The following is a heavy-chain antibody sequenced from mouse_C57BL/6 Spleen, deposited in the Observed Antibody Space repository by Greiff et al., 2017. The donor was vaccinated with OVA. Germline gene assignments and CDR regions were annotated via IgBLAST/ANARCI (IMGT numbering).Heavy chain of an antibody. V-gene: IGHV1-81*01. CDR1: GYTFTSYG. D-gene: IGHD4-1*01. CDR3: ASRKTGTDWYFDV. CDR2: IYPRSGNT. J-gene: IGHJ1*03. Sequence: QVQLQQSGAELARPGASVKLSCKASGYTFTSYGISWVKQRTGQGLEWIGEIYPRSGNTYYNEKFKGKATLTADKSSSTAYMELRSLTSEDSAVYFCASRKTGTDWYFDVWGTGTTVTVSS.